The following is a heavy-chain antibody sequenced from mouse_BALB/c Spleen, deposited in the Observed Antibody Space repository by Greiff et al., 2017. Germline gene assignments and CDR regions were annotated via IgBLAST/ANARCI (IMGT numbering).Heavy chain of an antibody. V-gene: IGHV5-9*03. Sequence: EVQRVESGGGLVKPGGSLKLSCAASGFTFSSYTMSWVRQTPEKRLEWVATISSGGGNTYYPDSVKGRFTISRDNAKNNLYLQMSSLRSEDTALYYCASWAMDYWGQGTSVTVSS. CDR1: GFTFSSYT. CDR2: ISSGGGNT. J-gene: IGHJ4*01. CDR3: ASWAMDY.